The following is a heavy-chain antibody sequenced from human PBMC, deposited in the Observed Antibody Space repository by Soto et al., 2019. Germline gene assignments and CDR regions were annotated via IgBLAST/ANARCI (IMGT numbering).Heavy chain of an antibody. Sequence: DEQLVESGGGSLQPGGSLRLSCAASGFSFRNYAMTCVRQSPGKGLEWVSLISSGGGTTNYADSVKGRFSISRDNSQTMLYLQMNGLRGEDTALYYCTKLKGGLGRVYGMDAWGQGNMVIVSS. CDR2: ISSGGGTT. CDR1: GFSFRNYA. D-gene: IGHD3-16*01. J-gene: IGHJ6*02. CDR3: TKLKGGLGRVYGMDA. V-gene: IGHV3-23*04.